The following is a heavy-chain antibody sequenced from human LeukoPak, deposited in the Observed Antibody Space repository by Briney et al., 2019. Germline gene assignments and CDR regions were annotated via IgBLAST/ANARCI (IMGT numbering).Heavy chain of an antibody. CDR3: ARAASGSSKYDY. J-gene: IGHJ4*02. CDR2: IYTSGST. D-gene: IGHD6-13*01. CDR1: GGSISTYS. V-gene: IGHV4-4*07. Sequence: SETLSLTCSVSGGSISTYSWTWIRQPAGKGLEWIGRIYTSGSTNYNPSLKSRITMSVDTSKSQSSLNLSSVTAADTAVYYCARAASGSSKYDYWGQGILVTVSS.